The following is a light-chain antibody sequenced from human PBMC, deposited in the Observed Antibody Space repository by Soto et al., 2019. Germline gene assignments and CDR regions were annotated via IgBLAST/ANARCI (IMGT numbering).Light chain of an antibody. CDR2: GAS. Sequence: EIVLTQSPGTLSLSPGERATLSCRASQSASNTYLAWYQQKPGQAPRLLIFGASSRATGIPDRFSGSGSGTDFTLTISRVEPEDFAVYYCQQYGTTPWTFGQGTKVDIK. V-gene: IGKV3-20*01. CDR1: QSASNTY. CDR3: QQYGTTPWT. J-gene: IGKJ1*01.